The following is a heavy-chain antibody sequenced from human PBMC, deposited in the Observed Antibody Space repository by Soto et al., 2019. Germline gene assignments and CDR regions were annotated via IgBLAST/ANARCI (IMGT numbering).Heavy chain of an antibody. V-gene: IGHV3-74*01. CDR3: ARDYLRPPGGANGYGMEV. CDR1: VCTFSRYW. CDR2: IKTDGTTT. Sequence: PVGSLRLSCASSVCTFSRYWMHCVRQFPGEWLVWVSRIKTDGTTTNYADSVKGRFTISRDNAKNTLYLQMDSLRAEDTAMYYCARDYLRPPGGANGYGMEVWGQGTTVIVSS. J-gene: IGHJ6*01. D-gene: IGHD2-8*02.